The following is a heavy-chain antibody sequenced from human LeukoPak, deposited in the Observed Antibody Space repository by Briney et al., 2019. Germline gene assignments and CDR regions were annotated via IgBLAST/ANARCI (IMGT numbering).Heavy chain of an antibody. D-gene: IGHD6-19*01. J-gene: IGHJ4*02. CDR2: IYYSGRT. CDR1: GGCISSDY. CDR3: ARAAGSGWTPFDY. Sequence: SETLSLTCTVSGGCISSDYWSWIRQPPGKGLEWIGYIYYSGRTNYNPSLKSRVTISVDTSKNQFSLKLSSVTAADTAVYYCARAAGSGWTPFDYWGQGTLVTVSS. V-gene: IGHV4-59*01.